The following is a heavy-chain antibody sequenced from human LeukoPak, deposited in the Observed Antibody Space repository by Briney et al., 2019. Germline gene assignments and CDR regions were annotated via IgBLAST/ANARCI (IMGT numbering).Heavy chain of an antibody. J-gene: IGHJ6*03. D-gene: IGHD4-17*01. V-gene: IGHV1-2*02. CDR3: ASMTTVNWGGYYYMDV. CDR1: GYTFTGYY. Sequence: GASVTVSCKASGYTFTGYYMHWVRQAPGQGLEWMGWINPNSGGTNYAQKLQGRVTMTRDTSISTAYMELSSLRSEDTAVYYCASMTTVNWGGYYYMDVWGKGTTVTISS. CDR2: INPNSGGT.